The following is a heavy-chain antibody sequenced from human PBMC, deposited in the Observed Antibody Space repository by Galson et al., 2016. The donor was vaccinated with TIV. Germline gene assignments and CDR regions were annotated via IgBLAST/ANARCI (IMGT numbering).Heavy chain of an antibody. J-gene: IGHJ4*02. Sequence: SVKVSCKASGGPFFRSYAISWVRQAPGQGLEWMGRIIPIFGTANYAQKFQGRVTITADESTSTAYMELSSLRSEDTAVYYCARHQGYCSGGSCLLDYWGQGTLVTVSS. CDR3: ARHQGYCSGGSCLLDY. D-gene: IGHD2-15*01. CDR1: GGPFFRSYA. CDR2: IIPIFGTA. V-gene: IGHV1-69*13.